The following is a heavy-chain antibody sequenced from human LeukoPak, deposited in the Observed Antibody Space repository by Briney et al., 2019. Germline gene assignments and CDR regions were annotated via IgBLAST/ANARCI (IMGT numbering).Heavy chain of an antibody. D-gene: IGHD4-17*01. CDR3: ARGLTVGYGDYQPALS. Sequence: SVKISCKASGGTFSSYAISWVRQAPGQGLEWMGGIIPILGIANYAQKFQGRVTITADKSTSTAYMELSSLRSEDTAVYYCARGLTVGYGDYQPALSWGQGSLVTVSS. CDR1: GGTFSSYA. J-gene: IGHJ1*01. CDR2: IIPILGIA. V-gene: IGHV1-69*10.